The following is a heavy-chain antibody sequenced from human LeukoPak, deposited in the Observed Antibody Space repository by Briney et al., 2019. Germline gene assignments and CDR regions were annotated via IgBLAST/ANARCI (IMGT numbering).Heavy chain of an antibody. Sequence: SETLSLTCTVSGGSMSGYYWSWIRQPPGKGLESIGYVYYSGSTTYNPSLKSRLTLSLDTSKNQFSLKLTSVTAADTAVYYCARQSPHTYGDSNIWPIAFDIWGQGTMVTISS. V-gene: IGHV4-59*08. J-gene: IGHJ3*02. CDR1: GGSMSGYY. CDR2: VYYSGST. D-gene: IGHD3-16*01. CDR3: ARQSPHTYGDSNIWPIAFDI.